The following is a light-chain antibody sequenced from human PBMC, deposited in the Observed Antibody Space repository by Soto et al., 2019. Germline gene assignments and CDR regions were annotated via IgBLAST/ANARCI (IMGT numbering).Light chain of an antibody. V-gene: IGLV2-8*01. J-gene: IGLJ3*02. CDR3: SSYAGSSKFLV. CDR2: EVS. Sequence: QSALTQPPSASGSPGQSVTISCTGTSSDVGGYNYVSWYQQPPGRAPKLMNSEVSQRPSVVPDRFSGSKSGNTASLTVSGLQTEDEADYSGSSYAGSSKFLVFGGGTKLTVL. CDR1: SSDVGGYNY.